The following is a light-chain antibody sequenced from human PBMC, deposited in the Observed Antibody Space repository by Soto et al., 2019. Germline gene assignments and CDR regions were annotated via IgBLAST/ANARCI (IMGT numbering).Light chain of an antibody. CDR3: QQYYSYPPT. CDR2: AAS. J-gene: IGKJ4*01. V-gene: IGKV1-8*01. Sequence: AIRMTQSPSSFSASTGDRVTITCRASQGISSYLAWYQQQPGKAPKLLIYAASTLQSGVPSRFSGSGSGTNFTLTISCLQSEDFATYYCQQYYSYPPTFGGGTKVDIK. CDR1: QGISSY.